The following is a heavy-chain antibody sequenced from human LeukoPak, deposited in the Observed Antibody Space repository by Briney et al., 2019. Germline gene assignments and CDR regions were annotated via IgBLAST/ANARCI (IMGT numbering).Heavy chain of an antibody. CDR3: AKKVRGPSHPLDF. CDR2: INPEKRDT. CDR1: GYTFTGYA. D-gene: IGHD5-12*01. J-gene: IGHJ4*02. Sequence: ASAKVSCKASGYTFTGYAIHWVRQAPGQGLERMGWINPEKRDTGYAHKFQGRVTMTSDTSISTAYMELSSLRSDDTAVYYCAKKVRGPSHPLDFWGQGTLVTVSS. V-gene: IGHV1-2*02.